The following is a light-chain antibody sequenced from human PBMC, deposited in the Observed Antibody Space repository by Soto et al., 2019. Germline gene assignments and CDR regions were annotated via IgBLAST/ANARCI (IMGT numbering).Light chain of an antibody. Sequence: MTQSPSTLSASIGDTVTITCRASQSVSILLAWYQQKPGQAPRLLIHGATTRATGIPARFSGSGSGTEFTLTISSLQSEDFAVYYCQQYNNWPRTFGQGTKVDIK. CDR1: QSVSIL. J-gene: IGKJ1*01. CDR3: QQYNNWPRT. CDR2: GAT. V-gene: IGKV3-15*01.